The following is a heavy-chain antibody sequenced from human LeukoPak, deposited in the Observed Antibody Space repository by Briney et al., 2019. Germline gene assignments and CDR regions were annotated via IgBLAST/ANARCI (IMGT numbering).Heavy chain of an antibody. Sequence: PSETLSLTCTVSGGSISSYYWSWIRQPPGKGLEWIGYIYYSGSTYYNPSLKSRVTISVDRSKNQFSLKLSSVTAADTAVYYCARGDGYNQAFVFDYWGQGTLVTVSS. D-gene: IGHD5-24*01. J-gene: IGHJ4*02. CDR3: ARGDGYNQAFVFDY. CDR2: IYYSGST. V-gene: IGHV4-59*01. CDR1: GGSISSYY.